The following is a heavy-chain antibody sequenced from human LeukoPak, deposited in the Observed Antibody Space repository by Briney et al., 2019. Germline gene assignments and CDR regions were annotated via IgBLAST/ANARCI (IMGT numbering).Heavy chain of an antibody. CDR1: GFTFSSYG. CDR2: IWYDGSNK. D-gene: IGHD5-18*01. CDR3: ARGTTAMVFDY. V-gene: IGHV3-33*01. J-gene: IGHJ4*02. Sequence: GGSLRLSCAASGFTFSSYGMHWVRQAPGKGLEWVAVIWYDGSNKYYADSVKGRFTISRDNSKNTLYLQMNSLRAEDTAVYYCARGTTAMVFDYWGQGTLVTVSS.